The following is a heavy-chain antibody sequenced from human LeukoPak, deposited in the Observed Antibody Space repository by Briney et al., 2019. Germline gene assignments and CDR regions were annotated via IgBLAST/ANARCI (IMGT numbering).Heavy chain of an antibody. Sequence: GGSLRLSCAASGFTFSSYGMHWVRQAPGKGLEWVAFIRYDGSDKYYADSVKGRFTISRDNSKNTLYLQMNSLRAEDTAVYYCAKRVILIAAAEDYWDQGTLVTVSS. V-gene: IGHV3-30*02. CDR3: AKRVILIAAAEDY. CDR1: GFTFSSYG. CDR2: IRYDGSDK. J-gene: IGHJ4*02. D-gene: IGHD6-13*01.